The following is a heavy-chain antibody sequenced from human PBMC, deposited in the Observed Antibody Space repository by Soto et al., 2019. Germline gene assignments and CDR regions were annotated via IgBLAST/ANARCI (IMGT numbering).Heavy chain of an antibody. CDR1: GFSFSGYA. D-gene: IGHD6-13*01. CDR3: AKDSIPYSRSYDLDH. Sequence: GGSLRLSCVASGFSFSGYAMSWVRQAPGKGLVWVSSMTATGVSIYYADSVRGRFTISRDNSKNTLYLQMSSLRAEDTATYYCAKDSIPYSRSYDLDHWGRGALVTVSS. V-gene: IGHV3-23*01. J-gene: IGHJ4*02. CDR2: MTATGVSI.